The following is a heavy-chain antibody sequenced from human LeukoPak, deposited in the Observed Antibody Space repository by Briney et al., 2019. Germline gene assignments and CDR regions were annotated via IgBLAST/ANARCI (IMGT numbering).Heavy chain of an antibody. V-gene: IGHV4-30-4*01. D-gene: IGHD6-19*01. CDR3: ARHEDSSGGCFDY. J-gene: IGHJ4*02. Sequence: PSQTLSLTRTVSGGSISSGDYYWSWIRQPPGKGLEWIGYIFYSGSTTYNPSLKSRPNISVDTSKNQCSLKLSSVTAADTAVYYCARHEDSSGGCFDYWGQGTLVAVSS. CDR2: IFYSGST. CDR1: GGSISSGDYY.